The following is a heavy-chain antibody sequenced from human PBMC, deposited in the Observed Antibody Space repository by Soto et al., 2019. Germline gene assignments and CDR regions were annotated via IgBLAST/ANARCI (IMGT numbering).Heavy chain of an antibody. D-gene: IGHD2-21*02. J-gene: IGHJ4*02. CDR3: AKRTDGWLLPSPEYY. V-gene: IGHV3-23*01. Sequence: EVQLLESGGGLVQPGGSLRLSCAASGFTFSSYAMSWVRQAPGKGLESVSAISGSGGSTYYADSVKGRFTISRDNSKNTLYLQMNSLRAEDTAVYYCAKRTDGWLLPSPEYYWGQGTLVTVSS. CDR2: ISGSGGST. CDR1: GFTFSSYA.